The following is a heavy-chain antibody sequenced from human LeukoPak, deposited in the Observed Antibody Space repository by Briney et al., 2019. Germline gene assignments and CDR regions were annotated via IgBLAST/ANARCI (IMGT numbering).Heavy chain of an antibody. D-gene: IGHD2-21*01. CDR2: INSDGSST. V-gene: IGHV3-74*01. CDR1: GFTFSSYW. CDR3: ARGRSGSDSDY. Sequence: AGGSLRLSCAGSGFTFSSYWMHWVRQAPGKGLVWVSRINSDGSSTSYADSVNGRFTISRNNAKNTLYLQMNSLRAEDTAVYCCARGRSGSDSDYWGQGTLVTVSS. J-gene: IGHJ4*02.